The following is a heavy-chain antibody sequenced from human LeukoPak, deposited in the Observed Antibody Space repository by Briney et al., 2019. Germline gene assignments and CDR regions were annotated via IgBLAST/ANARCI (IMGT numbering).Heavy chain of an antibody. CDR3: ARDGPSRYNWNDNNY. Sequence: PGGSLRLSCAASGFTVSSNYMSWVRQAPGKGLEWVSVIYSGGSTYYADSVKGRFTISRDNSKNTLYLQMNSLRAEDTAVHYCARDGPSRYNWNDNNYWGQGTLVTVSS. V-gene: IGHV3-53*01. CDR1: GFTVSSNY. D-gene: IGHD1-20*01. J-gene: IGHJ4*02. CDR2: IYSGGST.